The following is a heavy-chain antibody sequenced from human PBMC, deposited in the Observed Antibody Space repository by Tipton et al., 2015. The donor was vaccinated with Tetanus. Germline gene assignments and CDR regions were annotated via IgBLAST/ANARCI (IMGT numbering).Heavy chain of an antibody. Sequence: LRLSCAISGDSVSSNSAAWNWIRQPPSRGLEWLGRTYYRSKWYSDYAVSVRSRITINPDTSKNQFSLQLNSVTPEDTAVYYCARYSSGCYIDYWGQGTLVTVSS. CDR2: TYYRSKWYS. J-gene: IGHJ4*02. V-gene: IGHV6-1*01. CDR3: ARYSSGCYIDY. D-gene: IGHD6-19*01. CDR1: GDSVSSNSAA.